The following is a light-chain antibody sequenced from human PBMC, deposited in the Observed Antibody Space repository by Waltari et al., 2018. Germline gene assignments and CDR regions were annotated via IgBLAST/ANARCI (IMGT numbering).Light chain of an antibody. J-gene: IGLJ2*01. CDR1: SSDVGSYNL. CDR3: SSYAGNRSVV. V-gene: IGLV2-23*02. CDR2: EVS. Sequence: QSALTQPASVSGSPGHSITVSCTGTSSDVGSYNLVSWYQQHPGKAPKLLIFEVSQLPSGISKRFSGSKSGNTASLTVSGLQAEDGADYYCSSYAGNRSVVFGGGTKLTVL.